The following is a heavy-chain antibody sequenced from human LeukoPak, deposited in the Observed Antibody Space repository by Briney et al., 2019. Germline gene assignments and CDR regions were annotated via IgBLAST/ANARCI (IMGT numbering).Heavy chain of an antibody. V-gene: IGHV1-24*01. CDR1: GYTLTELS. CDR2: FDPEDGET. J-gene: IGHJ4*02. D-gene: IGHD3-10*01. Sequence: GASVKVSCKVSGYTLTELSMHCVRQAPGKGLEWMGGFDPEDGETIYAQKFQGRVTMTEDTSTDTAYMELSSLRSEDTAVYYCATRRTGSGSYYSFDYWGQGTLVTVSS. CDR3: ATRRTGSGSYYSFDY.